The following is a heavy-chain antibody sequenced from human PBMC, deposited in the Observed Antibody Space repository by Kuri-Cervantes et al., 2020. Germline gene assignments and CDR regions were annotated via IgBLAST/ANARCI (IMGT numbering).Heavy chain of an antibody. Sequence: GESLKISCAASGFTFSNYWMTWVRQAPGKGLEWVSTISGAYTGTYYADSVKGRFTISRDNSNNTLYLQMGSLRAEDTAVYYCAKGYYDTSAYYQGGAFDIWGQGTMVTVSS. CDR2: ISGAYTGT. V-gene: IGHV3-23*01. CDR3: AKGYYDTSAYYQGGAFDI. D-gene: IGHD3-22*01. J-gene: IGHJ3*02. CDR1: GFTFSNYW.